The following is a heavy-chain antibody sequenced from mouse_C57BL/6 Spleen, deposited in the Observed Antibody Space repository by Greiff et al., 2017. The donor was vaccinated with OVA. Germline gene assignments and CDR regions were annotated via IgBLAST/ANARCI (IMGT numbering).Heavy chain of an antibody. D-gene: IGHD1-1*01. CDR3: TRGTLLLRYFDV. CDR2: IRLKSDNYAT. CDR1: GFTFSNYW. Sequence: EVQGVESGGGLVQPGGSMKLSCVASGFTFSNYWMNWVRQSPEKGLEWVAQIRLKSDNYATHYAESVKGRFTISRDDSKSSVYLQMNNLRAEDTGIYYCTRGTLLLRYFDVWGTGTTVTVSS. V-gene: IGHV6-3*01. J-gene: IGHJ1*03.